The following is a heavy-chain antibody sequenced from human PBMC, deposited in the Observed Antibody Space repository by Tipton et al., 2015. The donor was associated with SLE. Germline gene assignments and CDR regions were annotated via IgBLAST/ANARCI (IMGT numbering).Heavy chain of an antibody. CDR1: GGSISSHY. D-gene: IGHD6-19*01. V-gene: IGHV4-59*11. CDR2: IYYSGST. J-gene: IGHJ4*02. CDR3: ARKGGSGWQMGYYLDY. Sequence: TLSLTCTVSGGSISSHYWSWIRQPPGKGLEWIGYIYYSGSTNYNPSLKSRVTISVDTSKNQFSLKLSSVTAADTAVYYCARKGGSGWQMGYYLDYWGQGTLVTVSS.